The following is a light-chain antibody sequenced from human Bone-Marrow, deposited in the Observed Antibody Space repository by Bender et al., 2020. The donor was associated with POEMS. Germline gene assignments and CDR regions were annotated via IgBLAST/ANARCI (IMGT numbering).Light chain of an antibody. CDR3: CSYGGNYDWV. CDR2: DVS. V-gene: IGLV2-11*01. Sequence: QSALTKPRSVSGSPGQSVTISCTGTSTNVGGYNYISWYQQHPGKAPKLMIYDVSKRPSGVPDRFSGTKSGNTASLAISGLQAEDEADYYCCSYGGNYDWVFGGGTKLTVL. CDR1: STNVGGYNY. J-gene: IGLJ3*02.